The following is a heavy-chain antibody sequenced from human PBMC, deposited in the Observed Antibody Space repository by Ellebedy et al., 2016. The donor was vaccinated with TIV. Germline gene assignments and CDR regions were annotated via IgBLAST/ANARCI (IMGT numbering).Heavy chain of an antibody. CDR3: ARDPYGSGSYYISLGMDV. CDR1: GYTFTGYY. CDR2: INPNSGGT. V-gene: IGHV1-2*04. Sequence: AASVKVSCKASGYTFTGYYMHWVRQAPGQGLEWMGWINPNSGGTNYAQKFQGWVTMTRDTSISTAYMELSSLRSEDTAVYYCARDPYGSGSYYISLGMDVWGQGTTVTVSS. J-gene: IGHJ6*02. D-gene: IGHD3-10*01.